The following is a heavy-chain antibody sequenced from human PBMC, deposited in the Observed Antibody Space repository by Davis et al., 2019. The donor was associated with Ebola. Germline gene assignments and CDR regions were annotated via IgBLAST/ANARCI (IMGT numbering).Heavy chain of an antibody. CDR3: VEDATLLWFGWFDP. J-gene: IGHJ5*02. V-gene: IGHV3-30-3*01. D-gene: IGHD3-10*01. CDR2: ISYDGSNK. CDR1: GFTFSSYA. Sequence: GESLKISCAASGFTFSSYAMHWVRQAPGKGLEWVAVISYDGSNKYYADSVKGRFTISRDNSKNTLYLQMNSLRAEDTAVYYCVEDATLLWFGWFDPWGQGTLVTVSS.